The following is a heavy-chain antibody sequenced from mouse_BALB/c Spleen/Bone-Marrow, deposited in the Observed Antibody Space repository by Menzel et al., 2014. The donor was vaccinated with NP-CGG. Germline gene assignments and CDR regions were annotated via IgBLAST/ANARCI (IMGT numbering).Heavy chain of an antibody. Sequence: VQLQQSGGGLVQPKGSLKLSCAASGFTFNTYAMNWVRQAPGKGLEWVARIRSKSNNYATYYADSVKDRFTISRDDSQSMLYLQMNNLKTEDTAVYYCVRNYGYDFLAMDYWGQGTSVTVSS. CDR1: GFTFNTYA. D-gene: IGHD2-2*01. J-gene: IGHJ4*01. V-gene: IGHV10-1*02. CDR2: IRSKSNNYAT. CDR3: VRNYGYDFLAMDY.